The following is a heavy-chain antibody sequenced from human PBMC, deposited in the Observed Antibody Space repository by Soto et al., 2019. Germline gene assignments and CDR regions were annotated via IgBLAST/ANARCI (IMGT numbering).Heavy chain of an antibody. CDR2: ISYDGSNK. CDR3: AKIPFYYYDSSGGKGYFDY. CDR1: GFTFSSYA. V-gene: IGHV3-30-3*02. Sequence: GGSLRLSCAASGFTFSSYAMHWVRQAPGKGLEWVAVISYDGSNKYFADSVKDRFTISRDNSKNTLYLQMNSLRAEDTAVYYCAKIPFYYYDSSGGKGYFDYWGQGTLVTVSS. D-gene: IGHD3-22*01. J-gene: IGHJ4*02.